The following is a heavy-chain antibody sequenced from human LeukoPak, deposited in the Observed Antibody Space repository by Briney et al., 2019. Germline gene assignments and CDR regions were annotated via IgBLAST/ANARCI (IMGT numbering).Heavy chain of an antibody. CDR2: INPNSGGT. CDR1: GYTFTSYD. J-gene: IGHJ6*03. CDR3: ARNALVPDGSYGSGSSLAYYMDV. Sequence: ALVKVSCKASGYTFTSYDINWVRQATGQGLEWMGWINPNSGGTNYVQKFQGRVTMTRDTSISTAYMELSRLRSDDTAVYYCARNALVPDGSYGSGSSLAYYMDVWGKGTTVTISS. V-gene: IGHV1-2*02. D-gene: IGHD3-10*01.